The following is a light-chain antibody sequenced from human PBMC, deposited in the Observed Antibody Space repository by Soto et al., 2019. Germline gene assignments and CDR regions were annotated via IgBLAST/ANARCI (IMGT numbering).Light chain of an antibody. CDR2: GAS. J-gene: IGKJ4*01. Sequence: EIGLTQYPGTLSLSPGERATLSCRSIQSVSSSYLAWYQQKPGQAPRLLIYGASSRATGIPDRFSGSGSGTDFTLTISRLEPEDFAVYYCQQYGSAPLTFGGGTKVDIK. CDR1: QSVSSSY. CDR3: QQYGSAPLT. V-gene: IGKV3-20*01.